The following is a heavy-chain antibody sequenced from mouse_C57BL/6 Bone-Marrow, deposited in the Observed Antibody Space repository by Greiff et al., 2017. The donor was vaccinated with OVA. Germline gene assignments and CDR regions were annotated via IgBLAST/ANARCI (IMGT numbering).Heavy chain of an antibody. CDR2: IYPGDGDT. CDR1: GYAFSSYW. Sequence: QVQLQQSGAELVKPGASVKISCKASGYAFSSYWMNWVKQRPGKGLEWIGHIYPGDGDTNYNGKLTGKATLTADTSSSTAYMQRSSLTSEVSAVYFCARGAYWGQGTLVTVSA. CDR3: ARGAY. V-gene: IGHV1-80*01. J-gene: IGHJ3*01.